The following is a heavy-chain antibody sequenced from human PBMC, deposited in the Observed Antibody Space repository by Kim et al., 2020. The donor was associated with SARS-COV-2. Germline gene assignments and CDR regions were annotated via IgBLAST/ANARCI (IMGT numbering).Heavy chain of an antibody. Sequence: TDYAAPVKGRFTISRDDSKNTLYLQMNSLKTEDTAVYYCTTDQYGDYGDYWGQGTLVTVSS. CDR2: T. D-gene: IGHD4-17*01. V-gene: IGHV3-15*01. CDR3: TTDQYGDYGDY. J-gene: IGHJ4*02.